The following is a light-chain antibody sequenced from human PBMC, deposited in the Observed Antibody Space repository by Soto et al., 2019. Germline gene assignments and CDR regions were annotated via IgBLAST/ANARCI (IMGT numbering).Light chain of an antibody. Sequence: DKVLTQSPATLSVSPGERATLSCRACQSVSGYLAWYQQKPGQAPRLLIYDASTRATDIPARFSASGSGTEFTLTIGSLQSEDFAVYYCQQRSNGPPMTFGQGTRLEI. J-gene: IGKJ5*01. CDR2: DAS. V-gene: IGKV3-15*01. CDR3: QQRSNGPPMT. CDR1: QSVSGY.